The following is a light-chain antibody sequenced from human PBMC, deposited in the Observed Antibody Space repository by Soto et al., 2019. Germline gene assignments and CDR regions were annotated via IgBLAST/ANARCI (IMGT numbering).Light chain of an antibody. CDR3: QQYNNWWT. CDR2: GAS. J-gene: IGKJ1*01. V-gene: IGKV3-15*01. Sequence: EVVMTQSPATLSLSPGDRATLSCRASQSVSSSLAWYQQKPGQAPRLLIYGASTRAAGIPDRFSGSGSETEFTRTISSLQAEDFAIYYCQQYNNWWTFGQGTKVEI. CDR1: QSVSSS.